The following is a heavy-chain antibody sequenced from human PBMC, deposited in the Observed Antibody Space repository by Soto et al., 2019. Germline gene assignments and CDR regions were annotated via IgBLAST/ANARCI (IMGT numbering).Heavy chain of an antibody. CDR3: AKDGRFGELSPTSNWFDP. CDR1: GFTFSSYG. J-gene: IGHJ5*02. D-gene: IGHD3-10*01. Sequence: GGSLRLSCAASGFTFSSYGMHWVRQAPGKGLEWVAVISYDGSNKYYADSVKGRFTISRDNSKNTLYLQMNSLRAEDTAVYYCAKDGRFGELSPTSNWFDPWGQGPLVTVSS. V-gene: IGHV3-30*18. CDR2: ISYDGSNK.